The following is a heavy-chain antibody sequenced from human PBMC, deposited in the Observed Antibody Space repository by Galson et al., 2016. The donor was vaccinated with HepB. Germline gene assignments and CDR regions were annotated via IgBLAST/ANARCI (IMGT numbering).Heavy chain of an antibody. Sequence: SLRLSCAASGFRFRNYAMHWVRQAPGKGLEWVALISHDESLKYFADSVKGRFTISRDNSKNTLHLQMNSLRAEDTGVYYCAAAGRSDTLTDYHRFGTALDIWGRGTLVTVFS. D-gene: IGHD3-9*01. V-gene: IGHV3-30*03. J-gene: IGHJ3*02. CDR1: GFRFRNYA. CDR2: ISHDESLK. CDR3: AAAGRSDTLTDYHRFGTALDI.